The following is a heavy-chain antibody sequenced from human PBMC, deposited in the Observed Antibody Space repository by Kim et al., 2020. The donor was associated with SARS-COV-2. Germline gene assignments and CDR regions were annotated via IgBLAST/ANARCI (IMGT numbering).Heavy chain of an antibody. CDR2: IYYSGST. CDR3: ARQDYYDSSGYLLGGNNWFDP. CDR1: GGSISSSSYY. D-gene: IGHD3-22*01. Sequence: SETLSLTCTVSGGSISSSSYYWGWIRQPPGKGLEWIGSIYYSGSTYYNPSLKSRVTISVDTSKNQFSLKLSSVTAADTAVYYCARQDYYDSSGYLLGGNNWFDPWGQGTLVTVSS. J-gene: IGHJ5*02. V-gene: IGHV4-39*01.